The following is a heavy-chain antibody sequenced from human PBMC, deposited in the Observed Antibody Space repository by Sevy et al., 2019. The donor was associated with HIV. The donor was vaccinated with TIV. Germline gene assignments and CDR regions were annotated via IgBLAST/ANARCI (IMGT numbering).Heavy chain of an antibody. J-gene: IGHJ6*02. CDR3: VRGGVVITRLGLGV. V-gene: IGHV3-74*03. CDR1: GFPFNTYS. D-gene: IGHD3-3*01. CDR2: IERDGSKI. Sequence: GGSLRLSCAASGFPFNTYSMHWVRQAPGKGLVWVSSIERDGSKIKYADSVKGRFTISRDNAESTLYLQMDSVRVEDTGVYYCVRGGVVITRLGLGVWGQGTTVTVSS.